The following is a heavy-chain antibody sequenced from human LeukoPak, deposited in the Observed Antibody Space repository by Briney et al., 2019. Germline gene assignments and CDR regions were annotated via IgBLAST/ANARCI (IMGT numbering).Heavy chain of an antibody. CDR1: GGSISSGGYS. Sequence: SETLSLTCAVSGGSISSGGYSWSWIRQPPGKGLEWIGYIYHSGSTYYNPSLKSRVTISVDRSKNQFSLKLSSVTAADTAVYYCARAEGYGGYLDYWGQGTLATVSS. V-gene: IGHV4-30-2*01. J-gene: IGHJ4*02. CDR3: ARAEGYGGYLDY. D-gene: IGHD4-23*01. CDR2: IYHSGST.